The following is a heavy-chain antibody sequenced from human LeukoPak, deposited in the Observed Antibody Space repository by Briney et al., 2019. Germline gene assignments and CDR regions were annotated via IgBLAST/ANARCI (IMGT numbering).Heavy chain of an antibody. D-gene: IGHD2-2*01. CDR1: GFTFSSYW. CDR2: IKQDGSEK. J-gene: IGHJ6*02. Sequence: GGSLRLSCAASGFTFSSYWMSWVRQAPGKGLEWVANIKQDGSEKYYVDSVKGRFTISRDNAKNSLYLQMNSLRAEDTAVYYCARKIVGYCSSTSCSYYYYYGMDVWGQGTTVTVFS. V-gene: IGHV3-7*01. CDR3: ARKIVGYCSSTSCSYYYYYGMDV.